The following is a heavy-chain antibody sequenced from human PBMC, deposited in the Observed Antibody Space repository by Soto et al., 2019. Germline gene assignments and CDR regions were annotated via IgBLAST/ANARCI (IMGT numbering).Heavy chain of an antibody. CDR3: AKEGYVSLQSPKYYYYYMDV. Sequence: GGSLRLSCAASGFTFSSYGMHWVRQAPGKGLEWVAVISYDGSNKYYADSVKGRFTISRDNSKNTLYLQMNSLRAEDTAVYYCAKEGYVSLQSPKYYYYYMDVWGKGTTVTVSS. D-gene: IGHD5-12*01. V-gene: IGHV3-30*18. CDR2: ISYDGSNK. J-gene: IGHJ6*03. CDR1: GFTFSSYG.